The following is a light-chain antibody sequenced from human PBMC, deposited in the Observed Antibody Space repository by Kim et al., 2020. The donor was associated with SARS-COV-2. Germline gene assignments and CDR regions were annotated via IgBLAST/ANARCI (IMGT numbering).Light chain of an antibody. CDR1: QSINSF. V-gene: IGKV1-39*01. CDR3: QQTYSTPRT. Sequence: ASVADRVTITCRSSQSINSFLNWYQQKPGKAPKLLIYAASSLQSGVPSRFSGSGSGTDFTLTISSLQPEDFATYFCQQTYSTPRTFGQGTKVDIK. J-gene: IGKJ1*01. CDR2: AAS.